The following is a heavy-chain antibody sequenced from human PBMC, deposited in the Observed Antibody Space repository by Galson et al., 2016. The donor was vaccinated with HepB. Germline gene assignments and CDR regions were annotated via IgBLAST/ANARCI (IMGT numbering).Heavy chain of an antibody. CDR3: APHIWSGYELPTDV. J-gene: IGHJ6*02. CDR2: ISPVFGIA. CDR1: GGTLSGHS. V-gene: IGHV1-69*02. Sequence: SVKVSCKASGGTLSGHSISWVRQAPGEGLEWMGRISPVFGIATYAQKFQGRATITADKSTGTAYMELSGLRSDDTAIYYCAPHIWSGYELPTDVWGQGTAVTVSS. D-gene: IGHD3-3*01.